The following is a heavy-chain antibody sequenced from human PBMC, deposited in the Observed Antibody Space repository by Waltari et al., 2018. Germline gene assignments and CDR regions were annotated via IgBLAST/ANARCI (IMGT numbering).Heavy chain of an antibody. J-gene: IGHJ5*02. CDR3: ARRPDYDFWSGYYNPALAFDP. V-gene: IGHV4-34*01. Sequence: QVQLQQWGAGLLKPSETLSLTCAVYGGSSSGYYWSWIGQPPGRGRGWIGEINHSGSTNYNPSLKSRVTISVDTSKNQFSLKLSSVTAADTAVYYCARRPDYDFWSGYYNPALAFDPWGQGTLVTVSS. CDR2: INHSGST. CDR1: GGSSSGYY. D-gene: IGHD3-3*01.